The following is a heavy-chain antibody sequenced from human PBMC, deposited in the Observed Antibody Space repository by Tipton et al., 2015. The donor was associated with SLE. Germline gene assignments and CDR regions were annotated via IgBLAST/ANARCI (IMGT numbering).Heavy chain of an antibody. Sequence: TLSLTCTVSGGSISSGSFYWNWIRQPPGKGLEWIGYISNGGYINYKPSLKSRLTISRDTSKNQFSLKMRSVTAADTALYFCARGIGNSFKRGFDIWGQGTLVTVSS. J-gene: IGHJ3*02. D-gene: IGHD4-23*01. CDR2: ISNGGYI. V-gene: IGHV4-61*01. CDR3: ARGIGNSFKRGFDI. CDR1: GGSISSGSFY.